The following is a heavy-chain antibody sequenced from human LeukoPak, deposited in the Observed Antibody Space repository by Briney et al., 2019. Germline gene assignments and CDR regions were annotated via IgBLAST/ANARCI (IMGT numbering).Heavy chain of an antibody. CDR3: ARGSYCSSTSCYDPI. Sequence: GGSLRLSCAASGFTFDDYGMSWVRQAPGKGLEWVSGINWNGGSTGYADSVKDRFTISRDNAKNSLYLQMNSLRAEDTAVYYCARGSYCSSTSCYDPIWGQGTMVTVSS. D-gene: IGHD2-2*01. J-gene: IGHJ3*02. CDR2: INWNGGST. V-gene: IGHV3-20*04. CDR1: GFTFDDYG.